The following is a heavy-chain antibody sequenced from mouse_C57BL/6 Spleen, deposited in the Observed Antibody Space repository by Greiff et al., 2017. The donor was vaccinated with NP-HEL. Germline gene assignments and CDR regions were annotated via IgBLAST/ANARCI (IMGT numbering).Heavy chain of an antibody. D-gene: IGHD2-1*01. J-gene: IGHJ3*01. Sequence: VQLQQPGAELVRPGSSVKLSCKASGYTFTSYWMHWVKQRPIQGLEWIGNIDPSDSETHYNQKFKDKATLTVDKSSSTAYMQLRSLTSEDSAFYYCARGLYGNPFAYWGQGTLVTVSA. V-gene: IGHV1-52*01. CDR2: IDPSDSET. CDR3: ARGLYGNPFAY. CDR1: GYTFTSYW.